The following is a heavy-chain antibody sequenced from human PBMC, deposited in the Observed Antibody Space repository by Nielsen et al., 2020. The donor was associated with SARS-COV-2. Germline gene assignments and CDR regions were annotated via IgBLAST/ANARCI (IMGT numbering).Heavy chain of an antibody. CDR2: ISSSGSTI. CDR3: ARGTSRITIFGVVTRHGIDV. CDR1: GFTFSSYW. D-gene: IGHD3-3*01. Sequence: GGSLRLSCAASGFTFSSYWMSWVRQAPGKGLEWVSYISSSGSTIYYADSVKGRFTISRDNAKNSLYLQMNSLRAEDTAVYYCARGTSRITIFGVVTRHGIDVWGQGTTVTVSS. V-gene: IGHV3-48*04. J-gene: IGHJ6*02.